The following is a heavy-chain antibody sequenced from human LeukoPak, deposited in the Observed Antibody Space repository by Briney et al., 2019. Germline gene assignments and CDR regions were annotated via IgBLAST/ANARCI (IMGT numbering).Heavy chain of an antibody. V-gene: IGHV1-24*01. D-gene: IGHD6-13*01. J-gene: IGHJ5*02. Sequence: ASVKVSCKVSGYTLTELSMHWVRQAPGKGLEWMGGFDPEDGETIYAQKFQGRVTMTEDTSTDTAYMELSSLRSEDTALYSGETAPHPHIAAAALGDWFDPWGQGTLVTVSS. CDR3: ETAPHPHIAAAALGDWFDP. CDR2: FDPEDGET. CDR1: GYTLTELS.